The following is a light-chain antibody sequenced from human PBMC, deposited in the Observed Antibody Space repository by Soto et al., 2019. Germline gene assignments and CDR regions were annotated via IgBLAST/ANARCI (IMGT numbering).Light chain of an antibody. V-gene: IGLV2-8*01. CDR1: SSDVGGYNY. J-gene: IGLJ1*01. CDR2: EVS. CDR3: SSYAGSNDFV. Sequence: QSAMTQPPSASGSPRQTVTISCTGTSSDVGGYNYVSWYQQHPGKSPKLMIYEVSKRPSGVPDRFSGSKSGNTASLTVSGLQAEDEADYYCSSYAGSNDFVFGTATKATVL.